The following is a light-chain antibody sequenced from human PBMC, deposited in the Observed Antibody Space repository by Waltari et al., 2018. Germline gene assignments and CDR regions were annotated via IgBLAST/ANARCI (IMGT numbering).Light chain of an antibody. Sequence: SYELTQPNSVSVAPGPTASISCSGDKLGGKYARWYQQKPGQSPVLVIHQDAKRPSGIPERFSGSNSGNTTTLTISGTQAIDEADYYCQAWDRGYARVFGGGTKLTVL. CDR3: QAWDRGYARV. J-gene: IGLJ2*01. CDR1: KLGGKY. V-gene: IGLV3-1*01. CDR2: QDA.